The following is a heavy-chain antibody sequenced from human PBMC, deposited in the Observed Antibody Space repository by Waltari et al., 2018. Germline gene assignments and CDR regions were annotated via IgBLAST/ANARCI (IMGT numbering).Heavy chain of an antibody. D-gene: IGHD2-2*01. J-gene: IGHJ5*02. CDR1: GGSFSGSY. Sequence: QVQLQQWGAGLLKPSETLSLTCAVDGGSFSGSYWSWIRQPPGTGLEWIGESNHSGSTNYNPSLKSRVTISVDTSKNQFSLKLSSVTAADTAVYYCARRGRYCSSTSCRHNWFDPWGQGTLVTVSS. V-gene: IGHV4-34*01. CDR3: ARRGRYCSSTSCRHNWFDP. CDR2: SNHSGST.